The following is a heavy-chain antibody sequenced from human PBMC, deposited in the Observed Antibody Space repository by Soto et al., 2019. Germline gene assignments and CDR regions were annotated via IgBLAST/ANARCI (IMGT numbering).Heavy chain of an antibody. D-gene: IGHD4-17*01. CDR2: IKSKTDGGTT. J-gene: IGHJ4*02. CDR3: TTTQDYGDYGLDY. CDR1: GFTFSNAW. V-gene: IGHV3-15*01. Sequence: EVQLVESGGGLVKPGGSLRLSCAASGFTFSNAWMSWVRQAPGKGLEWVGRIKSKTDGGTTDYAAPVKGRFTISRDDSKNTLYLQINSLKTEDTAVYYCTTTQDYGDYGLDYWGQGTLVTVSS.